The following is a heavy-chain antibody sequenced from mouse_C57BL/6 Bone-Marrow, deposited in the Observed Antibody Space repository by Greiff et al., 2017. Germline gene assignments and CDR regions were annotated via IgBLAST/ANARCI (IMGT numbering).Heavy chain of an antibody. CDR1: GFPFSSYG. CDR3: ARFAY. Sequence: EVQLVESGGDLVKPGGSLKLSCAASGFPFSSYGMSWVRQTPDKRLEWVATISSGGSYTYYPDSVKGRFTISRDNAKNTLYLQMSSLKAEDTAMYYCARFAYWGQATLVTVSA. J-gene: IGHJ3*01. CDR2: ISSGGSYT. V-gene: IGHV5-6*01.